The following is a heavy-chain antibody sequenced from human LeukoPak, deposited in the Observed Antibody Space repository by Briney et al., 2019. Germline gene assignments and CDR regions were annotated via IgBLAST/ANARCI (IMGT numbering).Heavy chain of an antibody. CDR1: GFTFDNND. V-gene: IGHV3-13*01. Sequence: GGSLRLSCEVSGFTFDNNDMHWVRQTTGKGLEWVSAIGSAGYTYYADSVRGRFTITRDNAKQSLYLRMNSLRVEDTAVYHCVRQPDSARYGFDYWGRGTQVTVSS. CDR2: IGSAGYT. J-gene: IGHJ4*02. CDR3: VRQPDSARYGFDY. D-gene: IGHD1-14*01.